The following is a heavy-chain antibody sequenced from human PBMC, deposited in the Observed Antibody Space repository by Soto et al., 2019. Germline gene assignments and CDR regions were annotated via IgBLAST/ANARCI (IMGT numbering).Heavy chain of an antibody. J-gene: IGHJ4*02. CDR3: ASHVVGATTSYFDD. CDR1: GGSISSSSYY. D-gene: IGHD1-26*01. Sequence: QLQLQESGPGLVKPSETLSLTCTVSGGSISSSSYYWGWIRQPPGKGLGWIGSIYYSGSTYYNSSHTTRATXXFXTXXTQFSLRLRSVTAAAAAVYYCASHVVGATTSYFDDWGQGPLVTVSS. V-gene: IGHV4-39*01. CDR2: IYYSGST.